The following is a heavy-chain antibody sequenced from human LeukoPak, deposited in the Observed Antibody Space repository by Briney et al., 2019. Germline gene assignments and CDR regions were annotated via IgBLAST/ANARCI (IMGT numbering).Heavy chain of an antibody. Sequence: PSETLSLTCAVYGGSFSGYYWSWIRQPPGKGLEWIGEINHSGSTNYNPSLKSRVTISVDTSKNQFSLKLSSVTAADTAVYYYARGRGIVVVVAATKTSKLWFDPWGQGNLVTVSS. D-gene: IGHD2-15*01. CDR2: INHSGST. CDR3: ARGRGIVVVVAATKTSKLWFDP. J-gene: IGHJ5*02. CDR1: GGSFSGYY. V-gene: IGHV4-34*01.